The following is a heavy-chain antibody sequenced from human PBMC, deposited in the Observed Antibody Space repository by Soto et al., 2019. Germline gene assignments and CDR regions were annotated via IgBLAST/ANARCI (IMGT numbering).Heavy chain of an antibody. CDR3: ARNACISTRCYYYYFYSIDD. Sequence: SVKVSCKTSGGTFSRYAISWVRQAPGQGLEWMGGIIPIFDTANHAQKFQGRVTITADESTSTAYMELSSLRSEDTAVYYCARNACISTRCYYYYFYSIDDWG. D-gene: IGHD2-2*01. V-gene: IGHV1-69*13. CDR1: GGTFSRYA. CDR2: IIPIFDTA. J-gene: IGHJ6*02.